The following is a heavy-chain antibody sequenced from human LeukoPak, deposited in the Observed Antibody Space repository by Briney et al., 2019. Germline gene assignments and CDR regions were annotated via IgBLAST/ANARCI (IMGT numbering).Heavy chain of an antibody. D-gene: IGHD1-7*01. CDR2: IRYDGNNK. CDR1: GFTFRSYG. Sequence: PGGSLRLSCAASGFTFRSYGMHWVRQAPGKGLEWVAFIRYDGNNKYFADSVKGRFTISRDNSKNALYLQMNSLRAEDTAVYYCAKTAQGITETYYYYMDVWGKGTAVTVSS. CDR3: AKTAQGITETYYYYMDV. J-gene: IGHJ6*03. V-gene: IGHV3-30*02.